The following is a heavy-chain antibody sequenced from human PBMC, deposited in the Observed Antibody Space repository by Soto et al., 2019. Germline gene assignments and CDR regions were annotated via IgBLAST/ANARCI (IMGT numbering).Heavy chain of an antibody. V-gene: IGHV1-8*01. J-gene: IGHJ5*02. CDR1: GYTFTSYD. CDR2: MNPNSGNT. Sequence: QVPLVQSGAEVKKPGASVKVSCKASGYTFTSYDINWVRLATGQGLEWMGWMNPNSGNTGYAQKFQGRVTMTRNTSISTAYMELSSLRSEDTAVYYCARAQDCSSTSCYSDWFDPWGQGTLVTVSS. CDR3: ARAQDCSSTSCYSDWFDP. D-gene: IGHD2-2*01.